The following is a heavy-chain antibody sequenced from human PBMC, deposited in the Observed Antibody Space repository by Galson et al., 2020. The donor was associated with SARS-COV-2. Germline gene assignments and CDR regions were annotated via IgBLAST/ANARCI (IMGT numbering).Heavy chain of an antibody. J-gene: IGHJ4*02. D-gene: IGHD2-21*01. V-gene: IGHV4-31*03. CDR3: ARDEGGCGGLFDS. Sequence: ASETLSLTCTVSGGSISRGGSYWSWIRQHPGKGLEWIGYIHYRGGTTYNPSLKSRLTISVDTSKNQFSLNLISVTAADTAVYYCARDEGGCGGLFDSWGQGTLVTVSS. CDR2: IHYRGGT. CDR1: GGSISRGGSY.